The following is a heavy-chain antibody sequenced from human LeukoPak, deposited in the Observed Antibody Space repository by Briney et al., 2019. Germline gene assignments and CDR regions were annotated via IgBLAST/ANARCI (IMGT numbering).Heavy chain of an antibody. J-gene: IGHJ3*02. V-gene: IGHV4-30-4*08. Sequence: TLSLTCTVSGGSISSGDYYWSWIRQPPGKGLEWIGYIYYSGSTYYNPSLKSRVTISVDTSKNQFSLKLSSVTAADTAVYYCARHRTTGTTDGFDIWGQGTMVTVSS. CDR1: GGSISSGDYY. D-gene: IGHD4-17*01. CDR2: IYYSGST. CDR3: ARHRTTGTTDGFDI.